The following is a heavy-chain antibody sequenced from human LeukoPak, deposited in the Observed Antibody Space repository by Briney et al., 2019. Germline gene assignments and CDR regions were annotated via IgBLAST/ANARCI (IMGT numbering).Heavy chain of an antibody. CDR3: ARSYIVVVPAAIETWFDP. V-gene: IGHV4-39*07. Sequence: SETLSLTCTVSGGSISSSSYYWGWIRQPPGKGLESVGSIYYSVSTYYNPSLKSRVTISVDTSKNQFSLKLSSVTAADTAVYYCARSYIVVVPAAIETWFDPWGQGTLVTVSS. CDR2: IYYSVST. D-gene: IGHD2-2*01. J-gene: IGHJ5*02. CDR1: GGSISSSSYY.